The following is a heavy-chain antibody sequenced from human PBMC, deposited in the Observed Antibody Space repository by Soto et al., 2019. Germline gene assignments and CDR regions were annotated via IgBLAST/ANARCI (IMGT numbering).Heavy chain of an antibody. D-gene: IGHD4-17*01. Sequence: QVQLQESGPGLVKPSQTLSLTCTVSGGSISSGDYYWSWIRQPPGKGLEWIGYLYYSGSTYYNSSLKSRVTISVDTSKNQYSLKLSSVTAADTAVYYCARGEGSRDYGDYMDWYFDLWGRGTLVTVSS. CDR1: GGSISSGDYY. CDR3: ARGEGSRDYGDYMDWYFDL. J-gene: IGHJ2*01. V-gene: IGHV4-30-4*01. CDR2: LYYSGST.